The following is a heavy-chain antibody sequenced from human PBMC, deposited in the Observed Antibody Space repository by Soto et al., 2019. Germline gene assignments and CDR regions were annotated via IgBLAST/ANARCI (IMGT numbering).Heavy chain of an antibody. CDR2: ISYDGSNK. CDR3: DKDLRGVGASYYDSGMDV. CDR1: GFTFSRYG. Sequence: QVQLVESGGGVVQPGRSLRLSCAASGFTFSRYGMHGVRQAPGKGLEWVAVISYDGSNKYYADSVKGRFTISRDNSKNPLYLQMHSLGAEDTAVYYCDKDLRGVGASYYDSGMDVWGKGNTVTVSA. V-gene: IGHV3-30*18. D-gene: IGHD1-26*01. J-gene: IGHJ6*04.